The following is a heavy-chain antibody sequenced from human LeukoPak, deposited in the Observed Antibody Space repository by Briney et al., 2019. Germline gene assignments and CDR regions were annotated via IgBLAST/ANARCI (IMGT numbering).Heavy chain of an antibody. CDR3: ARGKPTVTTQVYFDY. Sequence: SVKVSCKASGGTFSSYAISWVRQAPGQGLEWMGRIIPILGIANYAQKFQGRVTITAVKSTSTAYMELSSLRSEDTAVYYCARGKPTVTTQVYFDYWGQGTLVTVSS. CDR1: GGTFSSYA. D-gene: IGHD4-17*01. CDR2: IIPILGIA. V-gene: IGHV1-69*04. J-gene: IGHJ4*02.